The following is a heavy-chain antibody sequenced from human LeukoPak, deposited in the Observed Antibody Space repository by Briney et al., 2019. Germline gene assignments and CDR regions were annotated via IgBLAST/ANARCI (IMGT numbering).Heavy chain of an antibody. Sequence: SETLSLTCAVYGGSFSGYYWSWIRQPPGKGLEWIGEINHSGSTNYNPSLKSRVTISVDTSKNQFSLKLSSVTAADTAVYYCARRITVYYYDSSGYSNWFDPWGQGTLVTVSS. CDR1: GGSFSGYY. J-gene: IGHJ5*02. D-gene: IGHD3-22*01. CDR3: ARRITVYYYDSSGYSNWFDP. CDR2: INHSGST. V-gene: IGHV4-34*01.